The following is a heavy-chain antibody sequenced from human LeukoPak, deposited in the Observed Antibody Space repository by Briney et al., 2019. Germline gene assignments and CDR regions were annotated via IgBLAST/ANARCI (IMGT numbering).Heavy chain of an antibody. CDR2: ISWNSGSI. Sequence: GGSLRLSCAASGLTFDDYAMHWVRQVPGKGLEWVSGISWNSGSIGYADSVKGRFTISRDNAKNSLYLQMNSLRAEDTAVYYCAREGDSSGYLDYWGQGTLVTVSS. CDR1: GLTFDDYA. V-gene: IGHV3-9*01. J-gene: IGHJ4*02. D-gene: IGHD3-22*01. CDR3: AREGDSSGYLDY.